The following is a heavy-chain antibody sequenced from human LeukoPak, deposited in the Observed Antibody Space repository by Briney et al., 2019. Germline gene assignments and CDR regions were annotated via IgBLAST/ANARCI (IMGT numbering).Heavy chain of an antibody. CDR1: GGSVSSYY. J-gene: IGHJ5*02. CDR3: ARQYNWFDP. Sequence: SETLSLTCTVSGGSVSSYYWSWIRQPPGKGLEWIGYIYYSGSTNYNPSLKSRVTISEDTSNNHFSLKLNSVTAADTAVYFCARQYNWFDPWGQGTLVTVSS. V-gene: IGHV4-59*08. CDR2: IYYSGST.